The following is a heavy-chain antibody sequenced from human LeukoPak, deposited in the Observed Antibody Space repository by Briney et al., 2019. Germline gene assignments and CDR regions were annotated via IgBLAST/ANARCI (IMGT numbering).Heavy chain of an antibody. J-gene: IGHJ4*02. Sequence: PGGPLRLSCTASGFPFSSYWTHWLRQAPGKGRVWVLHINSDGSSTSYAPSEKGQITISKDNANKTQYLEMNSLRAEDPGVYYCASSSLYMDLCDYWGQGNLGTVSS. D-gene: IGHD6-13*01. CDR1: GFPFSSYW. CDR3: ASSSLYMDLCDY. V-gene: IGHV3-74*01. CDR2: INSDGSST.